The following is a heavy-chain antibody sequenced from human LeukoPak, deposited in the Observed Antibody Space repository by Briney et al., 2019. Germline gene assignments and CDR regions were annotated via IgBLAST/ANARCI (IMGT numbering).Heavy chain of an antibody. CDR3: AKDTYYYGSGSPLWDY. Sequence: GGSLRLSCAASGFTFSSYAMSWVRQAPGKGLEWVSAISGSGGSTYYAYSVKGRFTISRDNSKNTLYLQMNSLRAEDTAVYYCAKDTYYYGSGSPLWDYWGQGTLVTVSS. CDR1: GFTFSSYA. V-gene: IGHV3-23*01. J-gene: IGHJ4*02. D-gene: IGHD3-10*01. CDR2: ISGSGGST.